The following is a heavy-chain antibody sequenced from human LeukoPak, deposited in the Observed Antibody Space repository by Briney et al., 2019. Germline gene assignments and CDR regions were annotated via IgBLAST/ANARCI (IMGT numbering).Heavy chain of an antibody. CDR3: ARDGDYYYMDV. D-gene: IGHD3-16*01. J-gene: IGHJ6*03. CDR2: ISSSSSYI. V-gene: IGHV3-21*01. CDR1: KFTFSSYN. Sequence: GSLRLSCAASKFTFSSYNMNWVRQAPGKGLEWVSSISSSSSYIYYADSVKGRFTISRDNAKNSLYLQMNSLRAEDTAVYYCARDGDYYYMDVWGKGTTVTVSS.